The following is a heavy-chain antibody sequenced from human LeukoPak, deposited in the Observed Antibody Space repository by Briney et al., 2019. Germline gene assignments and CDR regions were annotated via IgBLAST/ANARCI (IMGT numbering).Heavy chain of an antibody. D-gene: IGHD1-26*01. V-gene: IGHV4-39*01. CDR1: GASVSSSSYY. J-gene: IGHJ4*02. CDR3: ATRRSGSHPYY. Sequence: TSETLSLTYTVSGASVSSSSYYWEWIRQPPGKGLEWVGSVFYSGSTNYNPSLKSRVTMSVDTSKNQFSLRLSSVTATDTAVYYCATRRSGSHPYYWGQGTLVTVSS. CDR2: VFYSGST.